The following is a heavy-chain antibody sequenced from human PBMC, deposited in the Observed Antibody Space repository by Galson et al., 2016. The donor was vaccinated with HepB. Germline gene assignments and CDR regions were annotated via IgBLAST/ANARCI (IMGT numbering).Heavy chain of an antibody. J-gene: IGHJ5*02. Sequence: SLRLSCAASGFTFSSYAIHWVRQAPGKGLEWVGLISYDGSNKYYADSVKGRFTISRDNSKNTLYLQMNSLRVEDTAVYYCAKEEGSILRFSEWLSRLDPWGQGTLVPVSS. CDR1: GFTFSSYA. CDR3: AKEEGSILRFSEWLSRLDP. D-gene: IGHD3-3*01. CDR2: ISYDGSNK. V-gene: IGHV3-30-3*01.